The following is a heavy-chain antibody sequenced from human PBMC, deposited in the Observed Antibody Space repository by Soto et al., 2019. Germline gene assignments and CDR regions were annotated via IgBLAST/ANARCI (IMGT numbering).Heavy chain of an antibody. CDR1: GFTFSSYA. J-gene: IGHJ6*02. CDR3: ARDAKGMDV. V-gene: IGHV3-30-3*01. CDR2: ISYGGSNK. Sequence: VGSLRLSCAASGFTFSSYAMHWVRQAPGKGLEWVAVISYGGSNKYYADSVKGRFTISRDNSKNTLYLQMNSLRAEDTAVYYCARDAKGMDVWGQGTTVTVSS.